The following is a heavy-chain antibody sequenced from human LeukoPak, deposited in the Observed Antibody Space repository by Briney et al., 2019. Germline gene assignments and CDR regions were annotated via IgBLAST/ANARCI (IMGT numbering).Heavy chain of an antibody. D-gene: IGHD6-19*01. Sequence: GESLKISCKGSGYSFTSYWIGWVRQMPGKGLEWMGIIYPGDSDTRYSPSFQGQVTISADKSISTAYLQWSSLKASDTAMYYCARLSVAGTVPFSAFDYWGQGTLVTVSS. J-gene: IGHJ4*02. CDR3: ARLSVAGTVPFSAFDY. CDR2: IYPGDSDT. V-gene: IGHV5-51*01. CDR1: GYSFTSYW.